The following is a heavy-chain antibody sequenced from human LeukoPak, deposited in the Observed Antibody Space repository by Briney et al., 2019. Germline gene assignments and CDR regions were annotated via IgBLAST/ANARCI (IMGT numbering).Heavy chain of an antibody. J-gene: IGHJ4*02. Sequence: GGTLRLSCAASGFTFSSYAMSWVRQGPGKGLEWVSAISVSGNTYHADSVKGRFTISRDSSKNTLYLQMNSLRAGDAAVYYCAKAPVTTCSGAYCYPFDYWSQGTLVTVSS. V-gene: IGHV3-23*01. CDR2: ISVSGNT. CDR3: AKAPVTTCSGAYCYPFDY. D-gene: IGHD2-15*01. CDR1: GFTFSSYA.